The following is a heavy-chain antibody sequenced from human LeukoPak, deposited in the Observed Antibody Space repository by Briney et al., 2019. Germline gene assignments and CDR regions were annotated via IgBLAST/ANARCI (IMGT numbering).Heavy chain of an antibody. Sequence: GGSLRLSCVASGFTFSSLGMHWVRQAPGKGLEWVAVISSDGSKKNYADSVKGRLTLSRDNSKNTVYLQVDSLRTEDTAVYYCAKGRQYSFDYLIDYWGQGTLVAVSS. CDR1: GFTFSSLG. J-gene: IGHJ4*02. V-gene: IGHV3-30*18. D-gene: IGHD3-9*01. CDR2: ISSDGSKK. CDR3: AKGRQYSFDYLIDY.